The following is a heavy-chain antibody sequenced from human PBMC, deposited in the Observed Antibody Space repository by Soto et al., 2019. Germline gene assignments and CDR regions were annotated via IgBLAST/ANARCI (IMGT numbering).Heavy chain of an antibody. CDR3: ARLSYDSSGYYYVGGFAFDI. V-gene: IGHV4-39*01. J-gene: IGHJ3*02. D-gene: IGHD3-22*01. CDR2: IYYSGST. Sequence: PSETLSLTCTVSVGSISSSSYYWGWIRQPPGKGLEWIGSIYYSGSTYYNPSLKSRVTISVDTSKNQFSLKLSSVTAADTAVYYCARLSYDSSGYYYVGGFAFDIWAQGTMATVS. CDR1: VGSISSSSYY.